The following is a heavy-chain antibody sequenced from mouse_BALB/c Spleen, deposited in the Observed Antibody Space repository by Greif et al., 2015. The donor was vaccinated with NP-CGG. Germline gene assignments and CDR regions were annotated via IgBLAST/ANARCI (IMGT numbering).Heavy chain of an antibody. J-gene: IGHJ2*01. CDR2: ILPGSGST. CDR1: GYTFSSYR. V-gene: IGHV1-9*01. Sequence: VQLQQSGAELMKPGASVKISCKATGYTFSSYRIEWVKQRPGHGLEWIGEILPGSGSTNYNEKFKGKATFTADTSSNTAYMQLSSLTSEDSAVYYCARSDYRYDVDYWGQGTTLTVSS. D-gene: IGHD2-14*01. CDR3: ARSDYRYDVDY.